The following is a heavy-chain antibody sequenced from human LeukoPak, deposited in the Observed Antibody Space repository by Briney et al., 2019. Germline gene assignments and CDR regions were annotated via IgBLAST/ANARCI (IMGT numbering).Heavy chain of an antibody. CDR3: ARGSLAARLYTEAFDI. V-gene: IGHV4-4*07. CDR2: IYTSGST. CDR1: GGSISSYY. Sequence: PSETLSLTCTVSGGSISSYYWSWIRQPAGKGLEWIGRIYTSGSTNYNPSLKSRVTMSVDTSKNQFSLKLSSVTAADTAVYYCARGSLAARLYTEAFDIWGQGTMVTVSS. D-gene: IGHD6-6*01. J-gene: IGHJ3*02.